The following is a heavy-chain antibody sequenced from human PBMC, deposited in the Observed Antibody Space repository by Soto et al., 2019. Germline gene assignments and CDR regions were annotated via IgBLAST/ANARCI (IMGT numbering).Heavy chain of an antibody. CDR2: IYYSGST. D-gene: IGHD5-18*01. CDR1: GGSIDRGPYF. V-gene: IGHV4-61*01. CDR3: ARGETEMVLGPIDY. J-gene: IGHJ4*02. Sequence: SETLSLTCSVSGGSIDRGPYFWNWIRQPPGKGLEWIGYIYYSGSTNYKPSLKSRVTISFDTSKKQVSLKLTSVTAADTAVYYCARGETEMVLGPIDYWGQGILVTVSS.